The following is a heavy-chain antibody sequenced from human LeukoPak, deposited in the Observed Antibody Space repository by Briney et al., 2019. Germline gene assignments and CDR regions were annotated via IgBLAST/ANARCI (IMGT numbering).Heavy chain of an antibody. D-gene: IGHD2-21*02. CDR2: IYYSGST. CDR3: ARGPVVVTAYHIDY. CDR1: GGSVSSGSYY. V-gene: IGHV4-61*01. Sequence: SETLSLTCTVSGGSVSSGSYYWSWIRQPPGKGLEWIGYIYYSGSTNSNPSLKSRVTISVDTSKNQFSLKLSSVTAADTAVYYCARGPVVVTAYHIDYWGQGTLVTVSS. J-gene: IGHJ4*02.